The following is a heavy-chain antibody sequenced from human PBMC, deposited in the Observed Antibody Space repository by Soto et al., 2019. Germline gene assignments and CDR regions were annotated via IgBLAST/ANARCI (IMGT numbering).Heavy chain of an antibody. Sequence: EVQLVESGGGLVQPGGSLRLSCAASGFSVSSKYMSWVRQAPGKGLEWVSLIQSGGSTYYAGSVKGRCTISRDNSENTLFLQMNSLRVEDTAVYYCTRDDVHGNGGRCYGVPMDGWGKGNTVTVSA. J-gene: IGHJ6*04. CDR2: IQSGGST. D-gene: IGHD2-15*01. CDR1: GFSVSSKY. V-gene: IGHV3-66*01. CDR3: TRDDVHGNGGRCYGVPMDG.